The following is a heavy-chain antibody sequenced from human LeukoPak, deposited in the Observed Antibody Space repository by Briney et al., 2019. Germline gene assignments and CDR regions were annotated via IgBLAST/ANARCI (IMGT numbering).Heavy chain of an antibody. CDR3: ASLHLIRGVTWGSWFDP. V-gene: IGHV3-66*01. J-gene: IGHJ5*02. D-gene: IGHD3-10*01. Sequence: GGSLRLSCAASEFSVGSNYMTWVRQAPGKGLEWVSLIYSGGSTYYADSLKGRFTISRDNAKNSLYLQMNSLRVEDTAVYYCASLHLIRGVTWGSWFDPWGQGTLVTVSS. CDR2: IYSGGST. CDR1: EFSVGSNY.